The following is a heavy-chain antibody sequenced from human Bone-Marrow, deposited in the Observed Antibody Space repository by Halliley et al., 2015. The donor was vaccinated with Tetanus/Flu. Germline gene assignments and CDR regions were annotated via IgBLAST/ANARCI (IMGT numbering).Heavy chain of an antibody. Sequence: SLRLSCSASGFAFSGHWMTWVRQTPEKGLEWVANIKGDGGEEYYADSVMGRFTISRDNAQNSVFLQMNSLRGEDTAMYYCARGMNPDYWGQGTLVTVSS. J-gene: IGHJ4*02. V-gene: IGHV3-7*01. CDR2: IKGDGGEE. CDR1: GFAFSGHW. CDR3: ARGMNPDY.